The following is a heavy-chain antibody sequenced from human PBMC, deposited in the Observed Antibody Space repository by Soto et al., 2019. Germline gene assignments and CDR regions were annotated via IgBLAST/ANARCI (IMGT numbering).Heavy chain of an antibody. D-gene: IGHD3-10*01. V-gene: IGHV4-39*01. CDR1: GGSISSSSYY. J-gene: IGHJ4*02. CDR3: ARQSGSSGLSPFDY. CDR2: IYYSGST. Sequence: QLQLQESGPGLVKPSETLSLTCTVSGGSISSSSYYWGWIRQPPGKGLEWIGSIYYSGSTYYNPSLKRRLTIAVATSKNPFSLKLSSVTAADTAVYYCARQSGSSGLSPFDYWGQGTLVTVSS.